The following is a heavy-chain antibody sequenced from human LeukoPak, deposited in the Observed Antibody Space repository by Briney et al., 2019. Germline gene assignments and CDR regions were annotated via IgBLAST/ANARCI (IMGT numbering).Heavy chain of an antibody. Sequence: GGSLRLSCAASGFTFSSYAMNWVRQAPGRGLEWFSGFSGSGVTTYYADSVKGRFTISRDNSKNTLYLQMNSLRAEDTAVYYCANGNRCTSPNCLGYYYFYMDVWGKGTTVTVSS. J-gene: IGHJ6*03. CDR2: FSGSGVTT. CDR3: ANGNRCTSPNCLGYYYFYMDV. CDR1: GFTFSSYA. V-gene: IGHV3-23*01. D-gene: IGHD2-8*01.